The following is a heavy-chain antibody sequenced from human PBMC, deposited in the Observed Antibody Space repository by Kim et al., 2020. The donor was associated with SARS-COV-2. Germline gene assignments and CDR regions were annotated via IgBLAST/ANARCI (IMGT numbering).Heavy chain of an antibody. CDR1: GGSISSSSYY. Sequence: SETLSLTCTVSGGSISSSSYYWGWIRQPPGKGLEWIGSIYYSGSTYYNPSLKSRVTISVDTSKNQFSLKLSSVTAADTAVYYCARDSIVGAIVDYWGQGTLVTVSS. V-gene: IGHV4-39*02. CDR3: ARDSIVGAIVDY. J-gene: IGHJ4*02. CDR2: IYYSGST. D-gene: IGHD1-26*01.